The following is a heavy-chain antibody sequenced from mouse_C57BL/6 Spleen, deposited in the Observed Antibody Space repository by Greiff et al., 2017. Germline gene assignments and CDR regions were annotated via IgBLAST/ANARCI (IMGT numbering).Heavy chain of an antibody. Sequence: VQLQQSGAELVRPGASVTLSCKASGYTFTDYEMHWVKQTPVHGLEWIGAIDPDTGGTAYNQKFKGKAILTADKSSSTAYMELRSLTSEDSAVYYGTRGITTVVARYFDYWGQGTTLTVSS. CDR3: TRGITTVVARYFDY. J-gene: IGHJ2*01. CDR2: IDPDTGGT. CDR1: GYTFTDYE. V-gene: IGHV1-15*01. D-gene: IGHD1-1*01.